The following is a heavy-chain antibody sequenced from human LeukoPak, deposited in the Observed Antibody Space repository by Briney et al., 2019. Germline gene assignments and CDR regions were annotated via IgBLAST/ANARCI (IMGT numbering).Heavy chain of an antibody. Sequence: GGSLRLSCAASGFTFSSYTMNWVRQAQGKGLEWVSYIDLSGSTLYYLESVKGRFTISRDNAKNSLYLQMNSLRAEDTAVYYCARGPPLFDPWGQGTLVAVSS. CDR2: IDLSGSTL. J-gene: IGHJ5*02. CDR1: GFTFSSYT. CDR3: ARGPPLFDP. V-gene: IGHV3-48*04.